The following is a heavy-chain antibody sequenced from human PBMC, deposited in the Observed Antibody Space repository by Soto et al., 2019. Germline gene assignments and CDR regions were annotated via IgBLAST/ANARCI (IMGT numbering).Heavy chain of an antibody. Sequence: QVQLVESGGGVGQPGRSLRLSCAASGFTFSSYGMHWVRQAPGKGLEWVAVIWYDGSNKYYADSVKGRFTISRDNSKNTLYLQMNSLIAEDTAVYYCARDLTMMGYFQHWGQGTLVTVSS. V-gene: IGHV3-33*01. CDR2: IWYDGSNK. CDR3: ARDLTMMGYFQH. CDR1: GFTFSSYG. J-gene: IGHJ1*01. D-gene: IGHD3-22*01.